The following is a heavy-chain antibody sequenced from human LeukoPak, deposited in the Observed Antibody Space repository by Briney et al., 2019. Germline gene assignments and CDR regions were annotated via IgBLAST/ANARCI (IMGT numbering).Heavy chain of an antibody. CDR1: GGSISSYY. D-gene: IGHD5-24*01. V-gene: IGHV4-59*01. CDR3: ARGDFGMATRDDAFDI. J-gene: IGHJ3*02. Sequence: LSETLSLTCTVSGGSISSYYWSWIRQPPGKGLEWTGYIYYSGSTNYNPSLKSRVTISVDTSKNQFSLKLSSVTAADTAVYYCARGDFGMATRDDAFDIWGQGTMVTVSS. CDR2: IYYSGST.